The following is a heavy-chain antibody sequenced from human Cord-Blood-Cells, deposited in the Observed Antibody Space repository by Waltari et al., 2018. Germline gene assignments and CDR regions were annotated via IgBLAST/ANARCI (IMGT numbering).Heavy chain of an antibody. J-gene: IGHJ5*02. CDR1: GYTFTGFH. D-gene: IGHD6-19*01. V-gene: IGHV1-2*02. CDR2: INPNSGGI. CDR3: AAYSSGWYRDWFDP. Sequence: QVQLVLSGAEVKKHGAPVKVSCKASGYTFTGFHMQCVRQSPGQGLEWMGWINPNSGGINYAQKFQGRVTMTRDTSISTAYMELSRLRSDDTAVYYCAAYSSGWYRDWFDPWGQGTLVTVSS.